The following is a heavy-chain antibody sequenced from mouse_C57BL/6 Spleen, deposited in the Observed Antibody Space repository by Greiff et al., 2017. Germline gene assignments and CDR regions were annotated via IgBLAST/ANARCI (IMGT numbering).Heavy chain of an antibody. CDR1: GFTFSDYY. J-gene: IGHJ1*03. V-gene: IGHV5-16*01. D-gene: IGHD2-5*01. Sequence: EVHLVESEGGLVQPGSSMKLSCTASGFTFSDYYMAWVRQVPEKGLEWVANINYDGSSTYYLDSLKSRFIISRDNAKNILYLQMSSLKSEDTATYYCAREAAYYSNSGYFDVWGTGTTVTVSS. CDR2: INYDGSST. CDR3: AREAAYYSNSGYFDV.